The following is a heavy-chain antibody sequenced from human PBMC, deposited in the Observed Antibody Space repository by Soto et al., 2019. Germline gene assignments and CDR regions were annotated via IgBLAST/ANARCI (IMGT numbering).Heavy chain of an antibody. D-gene: IGHD2-2*01. CDR3: ARVVGGYCSSTSCPPGAFDI. Sequence: GGSLRLSCAASGFTFSSYSMNWVRQAPGKGLEWVSSISSSSSYIYYADSVKGRFTISRDNAKNSLYLQMNSLRAEDTAVYYCARVVGGYCSSTSCPPGAFDIWGQGTMVTVSS. CDR2: ISSSSSYI. CDR1: GFTFSSYS. V-gene: IGHV3-21*01. J-gene: IGHJ3*02.